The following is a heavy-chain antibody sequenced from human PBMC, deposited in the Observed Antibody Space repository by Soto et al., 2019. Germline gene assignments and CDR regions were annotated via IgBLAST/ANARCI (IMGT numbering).Heavy chain of an antibody. CDR2: ISGSDGST. CDR3: AKDRERDAWYEDY. D-gene: IGHD6-13*01. V-gene: IGHV3-23*01. J-gene: IGHJ4*02. CDR1: GFSFSSYA. Sequence: GSLRLSCVASGFSFSSYAMSWVRQAPGKGLEWVSVISGSDGSTYYADSVKGRFTISRDNSKNTLYLQMNSLRAEDTAVYYCAKDRERDAWYEDYWGQGTLVTVSS.